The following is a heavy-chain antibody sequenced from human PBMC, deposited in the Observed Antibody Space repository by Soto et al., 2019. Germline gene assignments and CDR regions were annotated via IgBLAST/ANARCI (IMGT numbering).Heavy chain of an antibody. J-gene: IGHJ4*02. CDR1: GFIFSAYS. V-gene: IGHV3-21*06. CDR2: ISSDDNYI. D-gene: IGHD2-15*01. Sequence: EVHLVESGGGLVKPGGSLRLSCAASGFIFSAYSMNWMRQAPGKGLEWVASISSDDNYIYYRDSVEGRFTISRDTAKNSLYLQMTSMGADDTAVYYCARGRPCKGASCDGGGDYWGQGTLVTVSS. CDR3: ARGRPCKGASCDGGGDY.